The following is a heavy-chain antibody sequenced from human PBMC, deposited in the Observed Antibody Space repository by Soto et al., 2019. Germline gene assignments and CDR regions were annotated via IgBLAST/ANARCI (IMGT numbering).Heavy chain of an antibody. Sequence: ASVKVSCKASGYTFTSYYMHWVRQAPGQGLEWMGIINPSGGSTSYAQKFQGRVTMTRDTSTSTVYMELSSLRSEDTAVYYCASHTGSYSRSYYYYGMDVWGQGTTVTVSS. CDR1: GYTFTSYY. CDR3: ASHTGSYSRSYYYYGMDV. V-gene: IGHV1-46*01. J-gene: IGHJ6*02. D-gene: IGHD1-26*01. CDR2: INPSGGST.